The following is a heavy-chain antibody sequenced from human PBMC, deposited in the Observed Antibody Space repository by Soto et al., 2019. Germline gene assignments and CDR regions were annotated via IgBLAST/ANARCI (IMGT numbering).Heavy chain of an antibody. CDR3: ASPTREWLPPARDYYYGMDV. J-gene: IGHJ6*02. D-gene: IGHD3-3*01. Sequence: QVQLVQSGAEVKKPGSSVKVSCKASGGTFSSYAISWVRQAPGQGLEWMGGIIPIFGTANYAQKFQGRVTMTSDKSTSTADMELSSMRSEDTAVYYCASPTREWLPPARDYYYGMDVWGQGTTVTVSS. CDR2: IIPIFGTA. V-gene: IGHV1-69*06. CDR1: GGTFSSYA.